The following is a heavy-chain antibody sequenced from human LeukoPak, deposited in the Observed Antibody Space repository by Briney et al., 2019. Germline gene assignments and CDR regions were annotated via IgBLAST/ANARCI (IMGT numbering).Heavy chain of an antibody. J-gene: IGHJ4*02. CDR3: ARRGSGNYRRYYFDY. V-gene: IGHV4-34*01. CDR1: GGSFSGYY. CDR2: INHSGST. Sequence: SGTLSLTCAVYGGSFSGYYWSWIRQPPGKGLEWIGEINHSGSTNYNPSLKSRVTISVDTSKNQFSLKLSSVTAADTAVYYCARRGSGNYRRYYFDYWGQGTLVTVSS. D-gene: IGHD4-11*01.